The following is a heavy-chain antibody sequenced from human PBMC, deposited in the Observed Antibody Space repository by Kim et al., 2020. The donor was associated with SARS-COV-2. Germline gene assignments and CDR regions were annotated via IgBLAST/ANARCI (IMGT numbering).Heavy chain of an antibody. CDR2: TSYDESNK. Sequence: GGSLRLSCAVSGFTVSNYCMHWVRQAPGKGLEWVSHTSYDESNKYYADFVEGRFTISRDNSKNMLHLQMNTRRVDDTAVYYCAREGSSCSFLDSWGQGT. J-gene: IGHJ4*02. D-gene: IGHD3-10*01. CDR1: GFTVSNYC. CDR3: AREGSSCSFLDS. V-gene: IGHV3-30*03.